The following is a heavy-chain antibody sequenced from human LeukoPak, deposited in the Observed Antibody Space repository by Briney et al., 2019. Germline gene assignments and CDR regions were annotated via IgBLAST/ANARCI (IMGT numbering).Heavy chain of an antibody. CDR2: ISGSGAYT. CDR3: AKDSGSYSEHLDY. CDR1: GFTFSGYA. D-gene: IGHD1-26*01. Sequence: GGSLRLSCAASGFTFSGYAMSWVRQAPGKGLEWVSVISGSGAYTYYADSVKGRFTISRDNSKNTLYLQVNSLRAEDTAVYYCAKDSGSYSEHLDYWGQGALVTVSS. V-gene: IGHV3-23*01. J-gene: IGHJ4*02.